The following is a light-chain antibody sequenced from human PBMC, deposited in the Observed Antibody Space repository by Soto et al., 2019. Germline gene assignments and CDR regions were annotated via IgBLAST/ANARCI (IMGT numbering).Light chain of an antibody. CDR3: TSYTTSATVA. Sequence: QSALTQPASVSGSPGQSITISCTGTSSDIGTYDYVSWYQQYPGKVPQLIIYDVTNRPSGVSNRFSGSKSGKTASLTISGLQAEDKADYYCTSYTTSATVAIGGGTKLTVL. CDR2: DVT. CDR1: SSDIGTYDY. V-gene: IGLV2-14*03. J-gene: IGLJ2*01.